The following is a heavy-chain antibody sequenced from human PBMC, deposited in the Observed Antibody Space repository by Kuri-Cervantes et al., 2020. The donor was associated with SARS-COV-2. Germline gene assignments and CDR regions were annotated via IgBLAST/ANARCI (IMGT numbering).Heavy chain of an antibody. CDR3: SAGTKYLDWYFDL. J-gene: IGHJ2*01. CDR2: IRNKANGYAT. D-gene: IGHD6-13*01. CDR1: GFTFSDSA. Sequence: GESLKISCAASGFTFSDSAMHWVRQASGKGLEWVGRIRNKANGYATTYAASVSGRFTISRDNSKNTLYLQMNSLRAEDTAVYYCSAGTKYLDWYFDLWGRGTLVTVSS. V-gene: IGHV3-73*01.